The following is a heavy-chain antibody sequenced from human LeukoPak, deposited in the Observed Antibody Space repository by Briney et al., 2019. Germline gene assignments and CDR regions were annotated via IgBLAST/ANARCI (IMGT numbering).Heavy chain of an antibody. D-gene: IGHD6-13*01. CDR2: ISSSGGST. Sequence: GGSLRLSCAVSGFTFSSYAMSWVRQAPGKGLEWVSGISSSGGSTYYADSVKGRFTISRDNSKNTLYPQMNSLRAEDTAVYYCAKSVAEAGDYWGQGTLVTVSS. J-gene: IGHJ4*02. V-gene: IGHV3-23*01. CDR3: AKSVAEAGDY. CDR1: GFTFSSYA.